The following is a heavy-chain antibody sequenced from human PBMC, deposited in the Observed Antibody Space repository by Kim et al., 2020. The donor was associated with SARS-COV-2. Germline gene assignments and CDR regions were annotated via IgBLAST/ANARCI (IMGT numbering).Heavy chain of an antibody. D-gene: IGHD4-17*01. CDR2: IIPIFGTA. CDR1: GGTFSSYA. Sequence: SVKVSCKASGGTFSSYAISWVRQAPGQGLEWMGGIIPIFGTANYAQKFQGRVTITADESTSTAYMELSSLRSEDTAVYYCARGETTVNYYYYGMDVWGQGTTVTVSS. CDR3: ARGETTVNYYYYGMDV. V-gene: IGHV1-69*13. J-gene: IGHJ6*02.